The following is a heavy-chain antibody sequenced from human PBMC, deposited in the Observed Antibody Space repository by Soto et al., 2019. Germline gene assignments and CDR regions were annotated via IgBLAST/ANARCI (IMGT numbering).Heavy chain of an antibody. J-gene: IGHJ6*02. CDR1: GYSFTSYW. CDR3: ARHRIVEYCRGGSCPDYYYYGMDV. D-gene: IGHD2-15*01. V-gene: IGHV5-10-1*01. Sequence: GESLKISCKGSGYSFTSYWISWVRQMPGKGLEWMGRIDPSDSYTNYSPSFQGHVTISADKSISTAYLQWSSLKASDTAMYYCARHRIVEYCRGGSCPDYYYYGMDVWGQGTTVTVS. CDR2: IDPSDSYT.